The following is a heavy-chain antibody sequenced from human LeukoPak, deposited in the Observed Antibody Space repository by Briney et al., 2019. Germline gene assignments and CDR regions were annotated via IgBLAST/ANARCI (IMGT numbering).Heavy chain of an antibody. J-gene: IGHJ4*02. CDR3: ARDVSSTPNWEFDY. D-gene: IGHD1-26*01. CDR1: GYTFADYF. V-gene: IGHV1-2*05. CDR2: INANSGGT. Sequence: GASVKVSCKTSGYTFADYFIHWVRQAPGQGLEWMGRINANSGGTEYQQKFQGRVTMTRDTSISTAYVEVNLLISDDTVIYYCARDVSSTPNWEFDYWGQGTLVTVSS.